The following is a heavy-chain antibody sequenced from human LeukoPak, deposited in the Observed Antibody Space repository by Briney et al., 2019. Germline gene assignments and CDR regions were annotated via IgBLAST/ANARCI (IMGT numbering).Heavy chain of an antibody. D-gene: IGHD3-10*01. Sequence: SETLSLTCAVYGGSFSGYYWSWIRQPPGKGLEWIGEINHSGSTNYNPSLKSRVTISVDTSKNQFSLKLNFLTAADTAVYFCARAGWFGQVYGPPDYWGQGTLVTVSS. J-gene: IGHJ4*02. CDR3: ARAGWFGQVYGPPDY. CDR2: INHSGST. V-gene: IGHV4-34*01. CDR1: GGSFSGYY.